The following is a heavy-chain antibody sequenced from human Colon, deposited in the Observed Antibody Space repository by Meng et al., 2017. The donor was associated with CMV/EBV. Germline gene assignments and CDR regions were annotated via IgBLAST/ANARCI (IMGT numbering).Heavy chain of an antibody. CDR1: GFTFSRNG. D-gene: IGHD3/OR15-3a*01. V-gene: IGHV3-33*06. Sequence: GGSLRLSCEASGFTFSRNGMHWVRQAPGKGLEWVAVIWYDGTDKFYSDSVKGRFTVSRVNSKNMMYLQMNSLRVEDTAVYYCAKDGTDRDSSYSLDHWGQGTLVTVSS. CDR2: IWYDGTDK. CDR3: AKDGTDRDSSYSLDH. J-gene: IGHJ4*02.